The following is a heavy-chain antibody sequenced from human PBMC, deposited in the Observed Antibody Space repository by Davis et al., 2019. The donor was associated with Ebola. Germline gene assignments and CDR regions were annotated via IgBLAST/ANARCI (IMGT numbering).Heavy chain of an antibody. V-gene: IGHV3-30*03. CDR1: GFTFSSYG. CDR3: ARPQAGGGFDY. J-gene: IGHJ4*02. D-gene: IGHD3-16*01. Sequence: PGGSLRLSCAASGFTFSSYGMHRVRQAPGKGLEWVAVISYDGSNKYYADSVKGRFTISRDDAKNSLYLQMNSLRAEDTAVYYCARPQAGGGFDYWGQGTLVTVSS. CDR2: ISYDGSNK.